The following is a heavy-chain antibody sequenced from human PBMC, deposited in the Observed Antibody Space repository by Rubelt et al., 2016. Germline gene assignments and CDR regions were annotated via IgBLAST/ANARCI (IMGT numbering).Heavy chain of an antibody. J-gene: IGHJ4*02. D-gene: IGHD6-19*01. V-gene: IGHV4-39*07. CDR1: GGSISSSSYY. CDR2: IYHSGST. Sequence: QLQLQESGPGQVKPSETLSLTCTVSGGSISSSSYYWGWIRQPPGKGLEWIGSIYHSGSTYYNPALKSRVTISVDTSKNQFSRKLSSVTAADTAVYYCARDHSSGWYLEGFFDYWGQGTLVTVSS. CDR3: ARDHSSGWYLEGFFDY.